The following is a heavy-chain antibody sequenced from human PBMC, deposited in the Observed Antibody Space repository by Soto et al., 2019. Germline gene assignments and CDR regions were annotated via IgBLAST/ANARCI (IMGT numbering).Heavy chain of an antibody. CDR1: GYSFTTYW. Sequence: EVQLVQSAAEVKKPGESLRISCKGLGYSFTTYWIGWVRQMPGKGLEWMGIIYPPNSETKYSPSFQGRVTISVDKSISTAFVQWSSLEVSDTAMYYCARHVTSYRWSYFDNWGQGTLVSVSS. D-gene: IGHD1-26*01. V-gene: IGHV5-51*01. CDR2: IYPPNSET. CDR3: ARHVTSYRWSYFDN. J-gene: IGHJ4*02.